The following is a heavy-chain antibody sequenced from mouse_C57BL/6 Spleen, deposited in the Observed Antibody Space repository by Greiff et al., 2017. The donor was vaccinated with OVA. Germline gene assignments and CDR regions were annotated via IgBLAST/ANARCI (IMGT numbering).Heavy chain of an antibody. V-gene: IGHV5-6*01. CDR3: ARQGGNYVGAMDY. CDR1: GFTFSSYG. D-gene: IGHD2-1*01. Sequence: EVKVVESGGDLVKPGGSLKLSCAASGFTFSSYGMSWVRQTPDKRLEWVATISSGGSYTYYPDSVKGRFTISRDNAKNTLYLQMSSLKSEDTAMYYCARQGGNYVGAMDYWGQGTSVTVSS. CDR2: ISSGGSYT. J-gene: IGHJ4*01.